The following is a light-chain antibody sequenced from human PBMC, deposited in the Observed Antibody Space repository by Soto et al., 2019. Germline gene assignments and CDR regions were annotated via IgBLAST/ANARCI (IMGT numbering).Light chain of an antibody. J-gene: IGKJ1*01. CDR2: DAS. CDR1: QTVNSR. CDR3: QQYNSWPPS. Sequence: ETVMAQSPASLSVSPGERATLSCRASQTVNSRLAWYQQKPGQPPRPLIYDASTRATGIPARFRASGSGTEFTLTISSLQSEDFAIYYCQQYNSWPPSFGQGTKVDIK. V-gene: IGKV3-15*01.